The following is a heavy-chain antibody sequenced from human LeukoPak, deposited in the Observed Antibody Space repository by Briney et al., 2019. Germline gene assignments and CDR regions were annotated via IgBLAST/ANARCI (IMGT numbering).Heavy chain of an antibody. D-gene: IGHD2-15*01. Sequence: SETLSLTCTVSGGSISSYYWSWIRQPPGKGLEWIGYIYYSGSTNYNPSLKSRVTISVDTSKNQFSLKLSSVTAADTAVYYCASSVVAATRIYFDHWGQGTLVTVSS. V-gene: IGHV4-59*01. CDR3: ASSVVAATRIYFDH. J-gene: IGHJ4*02. CDR1: GGSISSYY. CDR2: IYYSGST.